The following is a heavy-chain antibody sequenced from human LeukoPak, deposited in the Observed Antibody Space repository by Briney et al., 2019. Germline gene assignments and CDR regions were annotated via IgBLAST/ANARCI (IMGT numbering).Heavy chain of an antibody. CDR2: IYHSGST. CDR1: GGSMSGPY. J-gene: IGHJ4*02. D-gene: IGHD6-13*01. Sequence: SETLSLTCTVSGGSMSGPYWSWIRQPPGKELEWIGHIYHSGSTKYNPSLKTRVTISVDTSKNQFSLKLSSVTAADTAVYYCAITAAGRFDYWGQGTLVTVSS. CDR3: AITAAGRFDY. V-gene: IGHV4-59*11.